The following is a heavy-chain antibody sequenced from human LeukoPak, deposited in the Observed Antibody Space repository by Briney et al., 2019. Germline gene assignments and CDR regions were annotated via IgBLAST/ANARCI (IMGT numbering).Heavy chain of an antibody. CDR2: IYTSGST. J-gene: IGHJ4*02. CDR1: GGSISSGSYY. D-gene: IGHD1-26*01. V-gene: IGHV4-61*02. CDR3: ARVLGGSYFDY. Sequence: SETLSLTCTVSGGSISSGSYYWSWIRQPAGKGLEWIGRIYTSGSTNYNPSLKSRVTISVDTSKNQFSLKLSSVTAADTAVYYCARVLGGSYFDYWGQGTLVTVSS.